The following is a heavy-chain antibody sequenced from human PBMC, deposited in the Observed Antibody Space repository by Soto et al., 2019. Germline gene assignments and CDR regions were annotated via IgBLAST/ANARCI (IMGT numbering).Heavy chain of an antibody. CDR2: ITPFNGDT. D-gene: IGHD1-26*01. Sequence: ASVKVSCKASGYTFSSNSIHWVRQAPGQGLEWMGWITPFNGDTSYAQKFQSRVTMTTDTSTSTVFMELRSLRFDDTAVYYCARVRVLVGATIDSWGQGTLGIVSS. CDR3: ARVRVLVGATIDS. V-gene: IGHV1-18*04. J-gene: IGHJ4*02. CDR1: GYTFSSNS.